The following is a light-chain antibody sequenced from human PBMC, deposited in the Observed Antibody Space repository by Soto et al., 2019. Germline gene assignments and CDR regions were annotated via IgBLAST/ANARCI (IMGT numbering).Light chain of an antibody. J-gene: IGLJ3*02. CDR3: AAWDNSLSGRL. V-gene: IGLV1-47*01. Sequence: QAVVTQPPSASGTPGQRVTISCSGSTSNIGTNYVYWYQQLPGSAPKLLIYGNDQRPSGVPDRFSGSKSGTSASLAISGVRSEDEADYYCAAWDNSLSGRLFGGGTKLTVL. CDR1: TSNIGTNY. CDR2: GND.